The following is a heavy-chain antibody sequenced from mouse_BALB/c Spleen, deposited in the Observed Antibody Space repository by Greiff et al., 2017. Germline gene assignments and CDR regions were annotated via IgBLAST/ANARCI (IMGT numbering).Heavy chain of an antibody. J-gene: IGHJ3*01. CDR3: DREDYDGYSFAY. Sequence: VQLQQSGPELVKPGASVKISCKASGYSFTGYFMNWVMQSHGKSLEWIGRINPYNGDTFYNQKFKGKATLTVDKSSSTAHMELRSLASEDSAVYYCDREDYDGYSFAYWGQGTLVTVSA. CDR1: GYSFTGYF. CDR2: INPYNGDT. V-gene: IGHV1-20*02. D-gene: IGHD2-3*01.